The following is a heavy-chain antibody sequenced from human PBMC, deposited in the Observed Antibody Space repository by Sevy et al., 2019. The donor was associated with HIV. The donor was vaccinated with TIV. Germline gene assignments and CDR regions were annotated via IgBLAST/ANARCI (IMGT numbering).Heavy chain of an antibody. D-gene: IGHD6-19*01. Sequence: SETLSLTCTVSTGYINNYYWTWVRQSPGKGLEWIGYIYYRGNTKYNPSLESRVSMSIDTNKEQFSLTLTFVTGADSAIYYCARAEYGHSRGWYSWLDAWGQGILVTVSS. CDR1: TGYINNYY. J-gene: IGHJ5*02. CDR3: ARAEYGHSRGWYSWLDA. CDR2: IYYRGNT. V-gene: IGHV4-59*01.